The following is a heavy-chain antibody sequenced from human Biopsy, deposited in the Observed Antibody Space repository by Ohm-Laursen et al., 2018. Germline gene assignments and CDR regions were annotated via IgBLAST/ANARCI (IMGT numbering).Heavy chain of an antibody. Sequence: SLRLSCAASGFTFSNYGMTWVRQAPGKGLEWVSYITSGGSTTDYADSVKGRFTISRDNAKSSLFLQMNSLRAEDTAVYYCARDVEGFYSYAMDVWGQGTTVTVSS. CDR2: ITSGGSTT. J-gene: IGHJ6*02. CDR1: GFTFSNYG. V-gene: IGHV3-11*01. D-gene: IGHD5-24*01. CDR3: ARDVEGFYSYAMDV.